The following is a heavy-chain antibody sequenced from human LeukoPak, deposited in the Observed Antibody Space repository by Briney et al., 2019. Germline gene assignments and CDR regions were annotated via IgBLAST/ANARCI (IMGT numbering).Heavy chain of an antibody. CDR1: GYTFTCYY. J-gene: IGHJ5*02. CDR3: ATEREAEGCSGGSCYAYNWFDH. V-gene: IGHV1-2*02. D-gene: IGHD2-15*01. CDR2: INPNSGGT. Sequence: ASVKVSCKASGYTFTCYYMHWVRQAPGQGLEWMGWINPNSGGTNYAQKFQGRVTMTRDTSISTAYMELSRLRSDDTAVYYCATEREAEGCSGGSCYAYNWFDHWGQGTLVTVSS.